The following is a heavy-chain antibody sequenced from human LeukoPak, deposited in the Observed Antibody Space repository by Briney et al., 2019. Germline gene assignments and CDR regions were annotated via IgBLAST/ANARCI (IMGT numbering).Heavy chain of an antibody. D-gene: IGHD1-7*01. Sequence: SETLSLTCAVSGGSISSGGYSWSWIRQPPGKGLEWIGYIYHSGSTYYNPSLKSRVTISVDRSKNQFSLKLSSVTAEDTAVYYCARVGLELRNTLFDYWGQGTLVTVSS. CDR3: ARVGLELRNTLFDY. V-gene: IGHV4-30-2*01. J-gene: IGHJ4*02. CDR2: IYHSGST. CDR1: GGSISSGGYS.